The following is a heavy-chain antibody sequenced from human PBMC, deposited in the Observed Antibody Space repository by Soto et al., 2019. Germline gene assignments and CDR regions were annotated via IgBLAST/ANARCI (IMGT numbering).Heavy chain of an antibody. CDR1: GFTFSSYS. J-gene: IGHJ4*02. Sequence: LRLSCAASGFTFSSYSMNWVRQAPGKGLEWVSSISSSSSYIYYADSVKGRFTISRDNAKNSLYLQMNSLRAEDTAVYYCAKEYSGSYDEGRYWGQGTLVTVSS. CDR3: AKEYSGSYDEGRY. CDR2: ISSSSSYI. D-gene: IGHD1-26*01. V-gene: IGHV3-21*01.